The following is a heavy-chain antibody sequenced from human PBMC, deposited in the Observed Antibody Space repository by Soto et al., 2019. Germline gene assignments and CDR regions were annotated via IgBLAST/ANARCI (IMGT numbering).Heavy chain of an antibody. D-gene: IGHD3-10*01. CDR2: MGYNGFT. J-gene: IGHJ6*02. Sequence: QVQLQESGPGLVKPSETLSLTCTISGGPMNNYYCSWFRQPRGQGLAWIGYMGYNGFTRYNPSLRSRVAISLDTAKNQFSLNLSSVTAADTALYSCARQGFGELHGLVDVWGQGITVTVSS. V-gene: IGHV4-59*08. CDR1: GGPMNNYY. CDR3: ARQGFGELHGLVDV.